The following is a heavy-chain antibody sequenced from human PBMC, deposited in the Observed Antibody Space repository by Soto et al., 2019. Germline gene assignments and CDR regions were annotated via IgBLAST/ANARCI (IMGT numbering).Heavy chain of an antibody. CDR2: IYTSGST. CDR3: ARDNEYCSGGSCPDYYYYGMDV. D-gene: IGHD2-15*01. Sequence: PSETLSLTCTVSGGSISSYYWSWIRQPAGKGLEWIGRIYTSGSTNYNPSLKSRVTMSVDTSKNQFSLKLSSVTAADTAVYYCARDNEYCSGGSCPDYYYYGMDVSGPAPKGTVSS. CDR1: GGSISSYY. J-gene: IGHJ6*02. V-gene: IGHV4-4*07.